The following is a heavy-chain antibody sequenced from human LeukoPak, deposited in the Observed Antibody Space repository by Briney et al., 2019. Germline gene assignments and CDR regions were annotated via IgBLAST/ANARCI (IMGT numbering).Heavy chain of an antibody. CDR3: ARSLYDSSGYYFDY. CDR2: INPNSGGT. CDR1: GYTFTGYY. D-gene: IGHD3-22*01. J-gene: IGHJ4*02. V-gene: IGHV1-2*04. Sequence: VASVKVSCKASGYTFTGYYMHWVRQVPGQGLEWMGWINPNSGGTNYAQKFQGWVTMTRDTSISTAYMELSRLRSDDTAVYYCARSLYDSSGYYFDYWGQGTLVTVSS.